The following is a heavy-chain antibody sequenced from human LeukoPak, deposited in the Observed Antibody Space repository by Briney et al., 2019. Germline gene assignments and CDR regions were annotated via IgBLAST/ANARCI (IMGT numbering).Heavy chain of an antibody. CDR2: ISYDGSNK. CDR3: AKDLLVEMATIWEGAGDY. CDR1: GFSFSSYG. Sequence: AGGSLRLSCAASGFSFSSYGMHWVRQAPGKGLEWVAVISYDGSNKWYTDSVKGRFTISRDNSKNTLYLQMNSLRPEDTALYYCAKDLLVEMATIWEGAGDYWGQGTLVTVSS. V-gene: IGHV3-30*18. J-gene: IGHJ4*02. D-gene: IGHD5-24*01.